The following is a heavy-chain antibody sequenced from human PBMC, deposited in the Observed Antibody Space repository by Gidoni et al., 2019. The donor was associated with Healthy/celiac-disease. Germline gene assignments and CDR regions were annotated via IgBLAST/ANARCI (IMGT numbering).Heavy chain of an antibody. D-gene: IGHD1-26*01. CDR1: GFTFSDYH. CDR2: SKNKVYSYTT. V-gene: IGHV3-72*01. J-gene: IGHJ4*02. CDR3: IRLSGRNYLEY. Sequence: EVQLVESGGGLVQPGGSLRLSCATSGFTFSDYHMDWVRQAPGKGLEWVGRSKNKVYSYTTEYAASVKGRFTISRDESQNSLLLQMNSLKTEDTAVYFCIRLSGRNYLEYWGQGTLVTVSS.